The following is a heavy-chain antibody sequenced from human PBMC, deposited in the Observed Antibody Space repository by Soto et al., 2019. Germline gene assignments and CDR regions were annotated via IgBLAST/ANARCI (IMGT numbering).Heavy chain of an antibody. J-gene: IGHJ4*02. Sequence: QVQLMQSGAEVKKPGASVKVSCKASGDTFTDYYIHWVRQAPGQGLEWMGTVNPSGGHTTYAQHFLGSVTMQRDTSTSPLYMERTSLTSDDTAIYYCARGGHVVVVTAALDYWGQGTLVTVSS. CDR2: VNPSGGHT. D-gene: IGHD2-21*02. V-gene: IGHV1-46*01. CDR3: ARGGHVVVVTAALDY. CDR1: GDTFTDYY.